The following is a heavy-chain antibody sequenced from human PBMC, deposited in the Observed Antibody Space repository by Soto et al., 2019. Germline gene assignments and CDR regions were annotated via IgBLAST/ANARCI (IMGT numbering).Heavy chain of an antibody. CDR2: MNPNSGNT. CDR3: AREGGDFWSCYGV. Sequence: GASVKVSCKASGYTFTSYDINWVRQATGQGLEWMGWMNPNSGNTGYAQKLQGRVTMTRNTSISTAYMELSSLRSEATAVYYFAREGGDFWSCYGVWGQGTMVTVSS. D-gene: IGHD3-3*01. V-gene: IGHV1-8*01. CDR1: GYTFTSYD. J-gene: IGHJ6*02.